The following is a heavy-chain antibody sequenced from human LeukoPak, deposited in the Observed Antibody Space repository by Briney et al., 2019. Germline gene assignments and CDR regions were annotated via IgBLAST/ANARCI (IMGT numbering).Heavy chain of an antibody. CDR2: ISANNGNT. J-gene: IGHJ6*02. V-gene: IGHV1-18*01. CDR1: GFTFTSYG. CDR3: ARGDFYYYNPMDV. Sequence: ASVKVSCKASGFTFTSYGISWVRQAPGQGLEWMGWISANNGNTIYAQKFQGRVTMTTDTSTTTAYMELRSLISDDTAVYYCARGDFYYYNPMDVWGQGTTVTVSS.